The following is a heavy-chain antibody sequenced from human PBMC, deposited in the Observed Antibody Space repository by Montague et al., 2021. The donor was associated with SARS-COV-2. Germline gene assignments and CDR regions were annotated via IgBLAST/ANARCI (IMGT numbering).Heavy chain of an antibody. CDR3: ARGMIRGVTTPFDY. V-gene: IGHV4-39*02. CDR2: IYYSGTT. J-gene: IGHJ4*02. Sequence: SETLSLTCSVSSASIISSGYYWGWIRQPPGKELEWIGNIYYSGTTYYNPSLQSRGTISVDTSKNHLSLRLSSVTAADTAVYFCARGMIRGVTTPFDYWGQGSRVTVSS. D-gene: IGHD3-10*01. CDR1: SASIISSGYY.